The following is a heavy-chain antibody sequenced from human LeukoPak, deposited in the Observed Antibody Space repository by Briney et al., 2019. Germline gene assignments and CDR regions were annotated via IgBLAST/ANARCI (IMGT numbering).Heavy chain of an antibody. Sequence: PGGSLRLSCAASGFTVSSNYMSWVRQAPGKGLEWVSVIYSGGSTYYADSVKGRFTISRDNSKNTLYLQMNSLRAEDTAVYYCARWSTVTTQWFDPWGQGTLVTVSS. D-gene: IGHD4-17*01. V-gene: IGHV3-66*01. CDR3: ARWSTVTTQWFDP. J-gene: IGHJ5*02. CDR2: IYSGGST. CDR1: GFTVSSNY.